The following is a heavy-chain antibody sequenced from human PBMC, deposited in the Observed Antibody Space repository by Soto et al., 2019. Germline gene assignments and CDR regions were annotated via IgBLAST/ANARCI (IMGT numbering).Heavy chain of an antibody. CDR3: VGGYYVGDY. CDR1: GFTFSSYG. V-gene: IGHV3-30*03. Sequence: QVQLVESGGRVVQPGRSLRLSCAASGFTFSSYGMHRVRQAPGKGLEWVAVISSDGSNKYYADSVKGRFTISRDNSKNTLYLQMNSLRPEDTAVYYCVGGYYVGDYWGQGTLVTVSS. D-gene: IGHD3-22*01. CDR2: ISSDGSNK. J-gene: IGHJ4*02.